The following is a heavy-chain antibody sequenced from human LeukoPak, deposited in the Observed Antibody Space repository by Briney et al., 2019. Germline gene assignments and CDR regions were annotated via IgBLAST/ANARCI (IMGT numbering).Heavy chain of an antibody. CDR3: TTRSPARYCSDGACYSSADY. J-gene: IGHJ4*02. D-gene: IGHD2-15*01. CDR1: GLNFSSRW. V-gene: IGHV3-15*07. CDR2: IKSKVDGGTP. Sequence: GGSLRLSCAASGLNFSSRWMNWVRQAPGKGLEWVGHIKSKVDGGTPDYVAPVKGRFTISRDDSRNTLYLQMSSLNTEDTAVYYCTTRSPARYCSDGACYSSADYWGQGTLVTVSS.